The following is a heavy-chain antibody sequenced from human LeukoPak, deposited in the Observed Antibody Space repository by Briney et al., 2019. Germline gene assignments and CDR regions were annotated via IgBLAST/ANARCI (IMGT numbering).Heavy chain of an antibody. J-gene: IGHJ4*02. CDR2: ISSSSSYI. CDR1: GFTFSSYS. Sequence: PGGSLRLSCAASGFTFSSYSMNWVRQAPGKGLEWVSSISSSSSYIYYAGSVKGRFTISRDNAKNSLYLQMNSLRAEDTAVYYCARADCSGGSCYYHPFDYWGQGTLVTVSS. D-gene: IGHD2-15*01. CDR3: ARADCSGGSCYYHPFDY. V-gene: IGHV3-21*01.